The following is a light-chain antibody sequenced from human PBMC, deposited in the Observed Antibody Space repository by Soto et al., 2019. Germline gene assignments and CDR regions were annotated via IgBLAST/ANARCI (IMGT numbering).Light chain of an antibody. Sequence: SYELTQPLSVSVALGQTARITCGGNNIGSKNVHWYQQKPGQAPLLVIYRDTNRPSGIPERFSGSNSGNAATLTISRAQAGDEADYYCQVWDSSTAEAVFGGGTKVTVL. J-gene: IGLJ2*01. V-gene: IGLV3-9*01. CDR3: QVWDSSTAEAV. CDR2: RDT. CDR1: NIGSKN.